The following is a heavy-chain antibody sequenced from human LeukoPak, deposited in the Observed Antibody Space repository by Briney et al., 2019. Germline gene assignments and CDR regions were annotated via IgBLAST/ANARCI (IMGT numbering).Heavy chain of an antibody. CDR3: ARDVRDIVVVVAARYYYYGMDV. CDR1: GFTFSSYA. V-gene: IGHV3-30*04. Sequence: PGGSLRLSCAASGFTFSSYAMHWVRQAPGKGLEWVAVISYDGSNKYYADSVKGRFTISRDNSKNTLYLQMNSLRAEDTAVYYCARDVRDIVVVVAARYYYYGMDVWGKGTTVTVSS. D-gene: IGHD2-15*01. CDR2: ISYDGSNK. J-gene: IGHJ6*04.